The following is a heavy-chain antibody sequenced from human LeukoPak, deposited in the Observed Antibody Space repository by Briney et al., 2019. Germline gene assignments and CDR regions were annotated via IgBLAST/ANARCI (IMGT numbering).Heavy chain of an antibody. D-gene: IGHD3-22*01. Sequence: GGSLRLSCAASGFTSSSYAMHWVRQAPGKGRGWGAVISYDGSNKYYADSLKGRFTIARDNSKNPLYLQMNSLRAEDTAVYYCARERRYYDSSGCPDYWGQGTLVTVSS. CDR3: ARERRYYDSSGCPDY. CDR2: ISYDGSNK. J-gene: IGHJ4*02. CDR1: GFTSSSYA. V-gene: IGHV3-30-3*01.